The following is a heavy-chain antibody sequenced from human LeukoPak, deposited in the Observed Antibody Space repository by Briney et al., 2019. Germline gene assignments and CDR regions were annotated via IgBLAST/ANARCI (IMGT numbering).Heavy chain of an antibody. CDR1: GYTFTSYD. J-gene: IGHJ3*02. D-gene: IGHD3-22*01. CDR3: ARDRGPAPYYYDSSGYYGYDLDI. Sequence: GASVKVSCKASGYTFTSYDINWVRQATGQGLEWMGWMNPNSGNTGYAQKFQGRVTMTRNTSITTAYMELSSLRSEDTAVYYCARDRGPAPYYYDSSGYYGYDLDIWGQGTMVTVSS. CDR2: MNPNSGNT. V-gene: IGHV1-8*01.